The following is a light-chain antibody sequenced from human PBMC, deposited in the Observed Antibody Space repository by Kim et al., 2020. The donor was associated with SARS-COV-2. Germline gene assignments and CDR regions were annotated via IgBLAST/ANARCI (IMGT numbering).Light chain of an antibody. CDR1: SSDIGAYNN. Sequence: GQSITFSCTGTSSDIGAYNNVSWYQQHPGKAPKLMIFDVRNRPSGVSNRFSGSKSGNTASLTISGLQAEDEADYFCSSYTNNRTLVFGGGTQLTVL. CDR3: SSYTNNRTLV. V-gene: IGLV2-14*03. CDR2: DVR. J-gene: IGLJ2*01.